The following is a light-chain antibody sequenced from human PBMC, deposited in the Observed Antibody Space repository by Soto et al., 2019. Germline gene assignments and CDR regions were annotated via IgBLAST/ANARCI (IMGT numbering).Light chain of an antibody. J-gene: IGKJ2*01. CDR1: QSINSE. Sequence: EIVMTQSPATLSLSPGERAALSCRASQSINSELAWYQQKPGQPPRLLIYGASTRATGVPARFTGSASGSDFTLTISGLQSEDFAVYYCQQGHNWPLTFGQGTRLEI. CDR3: QQGHNWPLT. CDR2: GAS. V-gene: IGKV3-15*01.